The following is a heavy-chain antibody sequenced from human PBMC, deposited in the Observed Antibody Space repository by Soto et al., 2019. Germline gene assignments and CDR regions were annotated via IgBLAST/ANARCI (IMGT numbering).Heavy chain of an antibody. V-gene: IGHV5-51*01. CDR2: IYPRDSDT. D-gene: IGHD3-22*01. J-gene: IGHJ4*02. Sequence: EVQMVQSGAEVKKPGESLKISCKGFGYSFDTYWIAWVRQLPGKGLEWMGLIYPRDSDTRYSPPFQGQVTISVDKSISTAYLQWSSLEASDTGVYFCARSYYYSDGYYYDMDFWGQGTLVTVSS. CDR3: ARSYYYSDGYYYDMDF. CDR1: GYSFDTYW.